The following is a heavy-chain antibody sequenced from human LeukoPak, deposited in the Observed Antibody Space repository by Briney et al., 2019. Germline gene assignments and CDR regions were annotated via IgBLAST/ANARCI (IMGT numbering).Heavy chain of an antibody. Sequence: GGSLRLSCAASGFTFSNYGIHWVRQAPGKGLEWVAFIRYDGSNKYYADSVKGRFTISRDNSQNTLYLQMNSLRPEDSAVYYCAKGGPFTYCGHNFFLVDYWGQEPLVTVSS. CDR2: IRYDGSNK. CDR3: AKGGPFTYCGHNFFLVDY. J-gene: IGHJ4*02. D-gene: IGHD2-21*01. V-gene: IGHV3-30*02. CDR1: GFTFSNYG.